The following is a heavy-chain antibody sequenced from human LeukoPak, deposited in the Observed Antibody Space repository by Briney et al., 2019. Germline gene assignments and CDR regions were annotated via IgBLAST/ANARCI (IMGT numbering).Heavy chain of an antibody. CDR3: AREWSQFGELPDY. CDR1: GLTFSNHW. CDR2: TKSDGSST. V-gene: IGHV3-74*01. J-gene: IGHJ4*02. D-gene: IGHD3-10*01. Sequence: GGSLRLSCAASGLTFSNHWMHWVRQAPGKGLVWVSRTKSDGSSTTYADSVKGRFTISRDNAKNTLYLQMSSLRPEDTAVYYCAREWSQFGELPDYWGQGTLVTVSS.